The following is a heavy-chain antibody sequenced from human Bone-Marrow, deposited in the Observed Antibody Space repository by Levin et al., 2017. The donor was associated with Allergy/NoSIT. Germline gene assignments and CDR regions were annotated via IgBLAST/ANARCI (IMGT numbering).Heavy chain of an antibody. CDR3: ARHSVAAVRYNWFDS. Sequence: GESLKISCKGSGYSFTSHWIGWVRQMPGKGLEWMGIIYPSDSDTRYSPSFQGQVTISADKSISTAYLQWSSLKASDTAMYYCARHSVAAVRYNWFDSWGQGTLVTVSS. CDR1: GYSFTSHW. V-gene: IGHV5-51*01. J-gene: IGHJ5*01. CDR2: IYPSDSDT. D-gene: IGHD6-13*01.